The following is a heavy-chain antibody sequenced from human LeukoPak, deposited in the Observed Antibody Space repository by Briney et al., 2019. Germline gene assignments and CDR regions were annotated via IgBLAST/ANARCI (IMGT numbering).Heavy chain of an antibody. CDR3: ASSFAYSGSYSDY. Sequence: PGGSLRLSCAASGFTFSSYGMHWVRQAPGKGLEWVAVISYDGSNKYYADSVKGRFTISRDNSKNTLYLQMNSLRAEDTAVYYCASSFAYSGSYSDYWGQGTLVTVSS. D-gene: IGHD1-26*01. J-gene: IGHJ4*02. V-gene: IGHV3-30*03. CDR2: ISYDGSNK. CDR1: GFTFSSYG.